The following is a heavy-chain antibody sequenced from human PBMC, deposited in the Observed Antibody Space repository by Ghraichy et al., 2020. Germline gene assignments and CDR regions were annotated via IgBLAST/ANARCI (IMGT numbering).Heavy chain of an antibody. D-gene: IGHD4-17*01. CDR3: AKGDYGDLTYYYYGMDV. J-gene: IGHJ6*02. CDR1: GFTFDDYA. V-gene: IGHV3-9*01. CDR2: ISWNSGSI. Sequence: GGSLRLSCAASGFTFDDYAMHWVRQAPGKGLEWVSGISWNSGSIGYADSVKGRFTISRDNAKNSLYLQMNSLRAEDTALYYCAKGDYGDLTYYYYGMDVWGQGTTVTVSS.